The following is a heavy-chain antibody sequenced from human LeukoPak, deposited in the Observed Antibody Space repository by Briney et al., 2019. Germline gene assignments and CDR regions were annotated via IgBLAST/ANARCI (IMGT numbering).Heavy chain of an antibody. D-gene: IGHD7-27*01. Sequence: SETLSLTCVASGYSISSGYHWGWIRQPPGEGLEWIGSVYRSGSTYYNPPLKSRVTISVDTSKNQISLKVRSVTAADTAVYYCARENWVFDYWGQGILVTVSS. V-gene: IGHV4-38-2*02. CDR2: VYRSGST. CDR3: ARENWVFDY. J-gene: IGHJ4*02. CDR1: GYSISSGYH.